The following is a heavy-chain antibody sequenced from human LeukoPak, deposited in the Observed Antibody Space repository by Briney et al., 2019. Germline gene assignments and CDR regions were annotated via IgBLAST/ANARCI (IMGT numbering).Heavy chain of an antibody. D-gene: IGHD3-3*01. CDR3: ARGLSITIFGVVIQFDY. CDR1: GYTFTSYY. J-gene: IGHJ4*02. Sequence: ASVKVSCKASGYTFTSYYMHWVRQAPGQGLEWMGIINPSGGSTSYAQKFQGRVTMTRDTSTSTVYMELSSLRSEDTAVYYCARGLSITIFGVVIQFDYWGQGTLVTVSS. V-gene: IGHV1-46*01. CDR2: INPSGGST.